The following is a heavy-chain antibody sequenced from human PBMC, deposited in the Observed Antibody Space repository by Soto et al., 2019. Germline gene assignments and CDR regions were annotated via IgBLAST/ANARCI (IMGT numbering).Heavy chain of an antibody. D-gene: IGHD6-19*01. CDR2: INAGNGNT. V-gene: IGHV1-3*05. CDR1: GYTFTGYA. Sequence: QVQLVQSGAEEKKPGASVKVSCKASGYTFTGYAMHWVRQAPGQRLEWMGWINAGNGNTKYSQKFQARVTITRDTSASKAYMELSSPRSEDTAVYYCARAVAVPADFDYWGQGTLVTVSS. J-gene: IGHJ4*02. CDR3: ARAVAVPADFDY.